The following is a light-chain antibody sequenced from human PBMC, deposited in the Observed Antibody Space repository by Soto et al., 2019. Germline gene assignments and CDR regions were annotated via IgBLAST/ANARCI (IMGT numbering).Light chain of an antibody. CDR3: QQWGNSPRVT. CDR2: AAS. Sequence: IVLTQSPGTLSLSPGERATLSCRASQSVSISYLAWYQQKPGQAPRFLIYAASARATGIPDRFSGSGSGTEFTLTISRVEPEDSAVYYCQQWGNSPRVTFGGGTKVDIK. J-gene: IGKJ4*01. V-gene: IGKV3-20*01. CDR1: QSVSISY.